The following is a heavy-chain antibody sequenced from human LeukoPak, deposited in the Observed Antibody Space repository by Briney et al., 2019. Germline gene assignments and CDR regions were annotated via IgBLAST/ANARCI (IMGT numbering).Heavy chain of an antibody. CDR1: GFTLSDYY. J-gene: IGHJ5*02. CDR2: ISPTTTIT. Sequence: GGSLRLSCAASGFTLSDYYMNWVRQAPGKGLEWVGYISPTTTITGYADSVKGRFTISRDNAKNSLYLQMNGLRGEDTAVYYCARVARFLEWLNWFDPWGQGTLVTVSS. CDR3: ARVARFLEWLNWFDP. D-gene: IGHD3-3*01. V-gene: IGHV3-48*01.